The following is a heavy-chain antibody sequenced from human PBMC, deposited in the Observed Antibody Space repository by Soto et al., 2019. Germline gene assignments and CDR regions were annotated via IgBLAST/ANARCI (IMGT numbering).Heavy chain of an antibody. CDR2: ISYDGSNK. J-gene: IGHJ6*02. CDR1: GFTFSSYA. Sequence: QVQLVESGGGVVQPGRSLRLSCAASGFTFSSYAMHWVRQAPGKGLEWVAVISYDGSNKYYADSVKGRFTISRDKSKNTRYLQMNSLRAEDTAVYYCARDFWQQLIPGHGMDVWCQGTTVTVSS. D-gene: IGHD6-13*01. V-gene: IGHV3-30-3*01. CDR3: ARDFWQQLIPGHGMDV.